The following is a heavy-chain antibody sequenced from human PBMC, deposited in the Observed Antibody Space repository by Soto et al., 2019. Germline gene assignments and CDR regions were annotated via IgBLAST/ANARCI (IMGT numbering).Heavy chain of an antibody. Sequence: GASVKVSCKASGYTFTSYGISWVRQAPGQGLEWMGWISAYNGNTNYAQKLQGRVTMTTDTSTSTAYMELRSLRSDDTAVYYCARVDFWSGYYMENWFGPWGQGTLVTVSS. V-gene: IGHV1-18*01. J-gene: IGHJ5*02. CDR1: GYTFTSYG. CDR2: ISAYNGNT. CDR3: ARVDFWSGYYMENWFGP. D-gene: IGHD3-3*01.